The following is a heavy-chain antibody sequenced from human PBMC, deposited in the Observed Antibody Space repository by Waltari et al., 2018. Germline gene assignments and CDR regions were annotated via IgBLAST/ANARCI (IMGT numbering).Heavy chain of an antibody. CDR1: GFTFSSYA. Sequence: EVQLLESGGGLVQPGGSLRLSCAASGFTFSSYAMSWVRQAPGKGLEWVSAISGSGGSTYYADSVKGRFTISRDNSKNTLYLQMNSLRAEDTAVYYCAKEYYDSSGYPKTGAFDIWGQGTKVTVSS. CDR3: AKEYYDSSGYPKTGAFDI. CDR2: ISGSGGST. D-gene: IGHD3-22*01. J-gene: IGHJ3*02. V-gene: IGHV3-23*01.